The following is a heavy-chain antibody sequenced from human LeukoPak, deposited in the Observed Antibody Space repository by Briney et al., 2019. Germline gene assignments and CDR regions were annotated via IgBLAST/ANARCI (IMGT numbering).Heavy chain of an antibody. D-gene: IGHD2-2*01. CDR1: GFTFSSYG. CDR2: IRYDGSNK. Sequence: GGSLRLSCAASGFTFSSYGMHWVRQAPGKGLEWVAFIRYDGSNKYYADSVKGRFTISRDNSKNTLYLQMNSLRAEDTAVYYCAKDTSHPIVVVPAALDYWGQGTLVTVSS. J-gene: IGHJ4*02. V-gene: IGHV3-30*02. CDR3: AKDTSHPIVVVPAALDY.